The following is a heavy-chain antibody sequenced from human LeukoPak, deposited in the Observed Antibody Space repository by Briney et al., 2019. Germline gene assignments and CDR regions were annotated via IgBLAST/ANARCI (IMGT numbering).Heavy chain of an antibody. J-gene: IGHJ4*02. CDR3: ARVMIGGKGVGNRYYFDY. V-gene: IGHV4-31*03. CDR2: IYYSGST. Sequence: SETLSHTCTVSGGSISSGGYYWSWIRQHPGKGLEWIGYIYYSGSTYYNPSLKSRVTISVDTSENQFSLKLSSVTAADTAVYYCARVMIGGKGVGNRYYFDYWGQGTLVTVSS. CDR1: GGSISSGGYY. D-gene: IGHD4-23*01.